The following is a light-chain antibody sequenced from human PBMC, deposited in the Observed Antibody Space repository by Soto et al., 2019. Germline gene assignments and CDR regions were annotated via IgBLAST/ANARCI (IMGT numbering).Light chain of an antibody. CDR1: TTDIGAYDF. V-gene: IGLV2-8*01. CDR3: SSHGGNSPYV. Sequence: QSALTQPPSASGSPGQSVAISCTGTTTDIGAYDFVSWYQQHPGKAPKLLIYEVNKRPSGVPDRFSGSKSGNTASLPVSGLQAEDEADYYCSSHGGNSPYVFGTGTKVTVL. J-gene: IGLJ1*01. CDR2: EVN.